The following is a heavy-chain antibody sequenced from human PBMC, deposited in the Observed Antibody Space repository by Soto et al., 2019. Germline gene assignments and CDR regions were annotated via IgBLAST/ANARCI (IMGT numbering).Heavy chain of an antibody. CDR2: INHSGST. V-gene: IGHV4-34*01. Sequence: SETLSLTCAVYGGSFSGYYWSWIRQPPGKGLEWIGEINHSGSTNYNPSLKSRVTISVDTSKNQFSLKLSSVTAADTAVYYCARVTCTNGVCYRTNAGYFDYWGQGTLVTVSS. J-gene: IGHJ4*02. CDR3: ARVTCTNGVCYRTNAGYFDY. D-gene: IGHD2-8*01. CDR1: GGSFSGYY.